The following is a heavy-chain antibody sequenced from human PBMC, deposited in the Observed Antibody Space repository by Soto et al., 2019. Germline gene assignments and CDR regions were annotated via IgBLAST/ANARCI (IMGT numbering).Heavy chain of an antibody. CDR1: GFTFSSYD. D-gene: IGHD3-22*01. CDR2: IGTAGDT. V-gene: IGHV3-13*01. J-gene: IGHJ6*02. Sequence: PGGSLRLSCAASGFTFSSYDMHWVRQATGKGLEWVSAIGTAGDTYYPGSVKGRFTISRENAKNSLYLQMNSLRAGDTAVYYCARGSYDSSGYYYYGMDVWGQGTTVTVSS. CDR3: ARGSYDSSGYYYYGMDV.